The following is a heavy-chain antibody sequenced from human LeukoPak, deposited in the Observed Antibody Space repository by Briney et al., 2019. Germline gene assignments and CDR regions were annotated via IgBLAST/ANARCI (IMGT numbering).Heavy chain of an antibody. CDR3: AKAGAMIVVVITLFDY. D-gene: IGHD3-22*01. CDR1: GFTFSSYA. J-gene: IGHJ4*02. V-gene: IGHV3-23*01. CDR2: ISGSGGST. Sequence: PGGSLRLSCAASGFTFSSYAMSWVRQAPGKGLEWVSAISGSGGSTYYADSVKGRFTISRDNSKNTLYLQMNSLRAEDTAVYYCAKAGAMIVVVITLFDYWGQGTLVTVSS.